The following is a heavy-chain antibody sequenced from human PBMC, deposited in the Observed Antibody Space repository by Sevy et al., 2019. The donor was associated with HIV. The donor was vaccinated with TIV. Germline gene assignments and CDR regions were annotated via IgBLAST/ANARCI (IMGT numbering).Heavy chain of an antibody. Sequence: GGSLRLSCAGSGFTFSNYWMSWVRQAPGKGLEWVANIKRDGSEKYYVASVKGRFTISRDNAKTPLYLQMNSLRVEDTAVYYCARDCSSASCLWGMDVWGQGTMVTVSS. CDR1: GFTFSNYW. D-gene: IGHD2-2*01. CDR2: IKRDGSEK. CDR3: ARDCSSASCLWGMDV. V-gene: IGHV3-7*03. J-gene: IGHJ6*02.